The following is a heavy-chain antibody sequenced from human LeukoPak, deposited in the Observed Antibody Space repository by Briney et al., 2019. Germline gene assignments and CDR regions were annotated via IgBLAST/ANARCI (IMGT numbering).Heavy chain of an antibody. CDR2: IKQDGSEK. Sequence: GGSLRLSCAASGLAFTNSWMSWVRQTPGEGLEWVANIKQDGSEKYYVDSVKGRFTIFRDNAKNSLYLQTNSLTAEDTALYYCARLSTAVAGGDYRGQGTLVTVSS. V-gene: IGHV3-7*01. CDR3: ARLSTAVAGGDY. J-gene: IGHJ4*02. D-gene: IGHD6-19*01. CDR1: GLAFTNSW.